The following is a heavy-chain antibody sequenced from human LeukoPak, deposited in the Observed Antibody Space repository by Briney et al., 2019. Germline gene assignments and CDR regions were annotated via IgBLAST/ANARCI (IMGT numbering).Heavy chain of an antibody. D-gene: IGHD3-10*01. V-gene: IGHV3-23*01. J-gene: IGHJ4*02. CDR3: AKGQSTLSNYYGSGSYTLYYDY. CDR1: GFTFSSYA. Sequence: PGGSLRLSCAASGFTFSSYAVSWVRQAPGKGLEWVSAISGSGGSTYYADSVKGRFTISRDNSKNTLYLQMNSLRAEDTAVYYCAKGQSTLSNYYGSGSYTLYYDYWGQGTLVTVSS. CDR2: ISGSGGST.